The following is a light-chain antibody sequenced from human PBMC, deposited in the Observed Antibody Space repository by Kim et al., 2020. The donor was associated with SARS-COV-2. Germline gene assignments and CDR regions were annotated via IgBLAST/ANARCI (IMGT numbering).Light chain of an antibody. J-gene: IGLJ2*01. V-gene: IGLV4-69*01. CDR2: INSDGSH. Sequence: SVKLTCTLSSGHSSYATAWHQQQPEKGPRYLMKINSDGSHSKGDGIPDRFSGSSSGAERYLTISSLQSEDEADYYCQTWGTGIRVFGGGTQLTVL. CDR1: SGHSSYA. CDR3: QTWGTGIRV.